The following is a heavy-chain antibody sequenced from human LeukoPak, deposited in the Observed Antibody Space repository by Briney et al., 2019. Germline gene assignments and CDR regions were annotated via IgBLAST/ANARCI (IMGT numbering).Heavy chain of an antibody. V-gene: IGHV3-43*02. J-gene: IGHJ5*02. CDR1: GLITHDYA. Sequence: PGGSLRLSCAAPGLITHDYALHWVRQAPGKGLAWVSLISGYGGSTFYADSVRGRFTISRDNSKNSLSLQMSSLRSEDTAFYFCVRESERSGWFVHWGQGTLVTVFS. CDR2: ISGYGGST. CDR3: VRESERSGWFVH. D-gene: IGHD1-26*01.